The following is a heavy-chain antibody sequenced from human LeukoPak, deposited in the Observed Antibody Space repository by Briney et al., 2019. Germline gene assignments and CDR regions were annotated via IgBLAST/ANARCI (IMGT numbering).Heavy chain of an antibody. D-gene: IGHD6-13*01. J-gene: IGHJ4*02. V-gene: IGHV4-59*08. Sequence: PSETLSLTCTVSGDSITSYYWSWIRQPPGKGLEWIGYVYYSGSTSYNPSLKSRVTISVDTSKKQFSLRLSSVTAADTALYYCARKGSNWSTQFDYWGQGTLVTVPS. CDR1: GDSITSYY. CDR3: ARKGSNWSTQFDY. CDR2: VYYSGST.